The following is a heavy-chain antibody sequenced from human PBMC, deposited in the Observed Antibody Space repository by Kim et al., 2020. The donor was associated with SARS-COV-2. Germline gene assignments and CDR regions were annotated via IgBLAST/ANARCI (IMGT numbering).Heavy chain of an antibody. D-gene: IGHD3-10*01. Sequence: KGRFTISRENSNNTVYLQMNSLRVDDTAVYYCAKGGPGSGSYIYYYGMDVWGQGTTVTVSS. V-gene: IGHV3-23*01. J-gene: IGHJ6*02. CDR3: AKGGPGSGSYIYYYGMDV.